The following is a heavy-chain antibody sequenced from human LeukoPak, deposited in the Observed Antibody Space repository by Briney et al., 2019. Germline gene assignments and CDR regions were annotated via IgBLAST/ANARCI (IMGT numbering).Heavy chain of an antibody. D-gene: IGHD2-2*01. CDR2: IIPILGIA. CDR3: ARESPYCSSTSCYDAFDI. V-gene: IGHV1-69*04. CDR1: GGTFSSYA. J-gene: IGHJ3*02. Sequence: SVKVSCKASGGTFSSYAISWVRQAPGQGLEWMGRIIPILGIANYAQKFQGRVTITADKSTSTAYMELSSLRSEDTAVYYCARESPYCSSTSCYDAFDIWGQGTMLTVSS.